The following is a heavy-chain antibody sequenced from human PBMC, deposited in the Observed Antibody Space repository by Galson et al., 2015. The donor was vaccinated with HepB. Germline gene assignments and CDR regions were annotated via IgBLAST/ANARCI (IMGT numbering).Heavy chain of an antibody. CDR3: ARDGTGSSSSRYYYYYYYGMDV. D-gene: IGHD6-6*01. CDR1: GYTFTSYG. CDR2: ISAYNGNT. Sequence: QSGAEVKKPGASVKVSCKASGYTFTSYGISWVRQAPGQGLEWMGWISAYNGNTQYAQKLQGRVTMTTDTSTSTAYMELRSLRSDDTAVYYCARDGTGSSSSRYYYYYYYGMDVWGQGTTVTVSS. J-gene: IGHJ6*02. V-gene: IGHV1-18*01.